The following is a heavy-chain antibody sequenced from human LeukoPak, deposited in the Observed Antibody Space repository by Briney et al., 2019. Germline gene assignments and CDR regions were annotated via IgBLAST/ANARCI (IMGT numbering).Heavy chain of an antibody. V-gene: IGHV1-69*05. D-gene: IGHD2-2*01. Sequence: SVKVSCKTSGGTFSSYAISWVRQAPGQGLEWMGGIIPIFGTANYAQKFQGRVTITTDESTSTAYMELSSLRSEDTAVYYCARDRCSSTSCGFDPWGQGTLVTVSS. J-gene: IGHJ5*02. CDR3: ARDRCSSTSCGFDP. CDR1: GGTFSSYA. CDR2: IIPIFGTA.